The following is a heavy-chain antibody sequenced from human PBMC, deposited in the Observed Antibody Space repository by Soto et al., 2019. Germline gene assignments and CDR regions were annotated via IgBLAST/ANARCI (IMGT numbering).Heavy chain of an antibody. CDR1: GGSISSSRYY. CDR3: ARGHFDSRGYSNALDN. V-gene: IGHV4-61*05. D-gene: IGHD3-22*01. CDR2: IYYSGST. J-gene: IGHJ4*02. Sequence: PSETLSLTCTVSGGSISSSRYYWGWIRQPPGKGLEWIGYIYYSGSTNYNPSLKSRVTISVDTSKNQFSLKLSSVTAADTAVYYCARGHFDSRGYSNALDNWGQGIQVTVSS.